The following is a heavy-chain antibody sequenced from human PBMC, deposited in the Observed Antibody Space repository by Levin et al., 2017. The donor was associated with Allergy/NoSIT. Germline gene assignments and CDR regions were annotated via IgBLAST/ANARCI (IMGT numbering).Heavy chain of an antibody. CDR3: ARPAAYITMIVVRTGIGMDG. CDR2: ISSSSNYI. J-gene: IGHJ6*02. CDR1: GGKGRSER. V-gene: IGHV3-21*01. D-gene: IGHD3-22*01. Sequence: PGGSLRLSWADAGGKGRSERRKGGRKETGKGLEWVSSISSSSNYIYYADSVKGRFTISRDDAKNSVYLQMNSLRAEDTAVYYCARPAAYITMIVVRTGIGMDGWGQGTTVTVSS.